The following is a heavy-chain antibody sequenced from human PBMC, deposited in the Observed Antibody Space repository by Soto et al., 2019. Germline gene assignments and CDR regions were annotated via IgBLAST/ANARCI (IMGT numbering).Heavy chain of an antibody. V-gene: IGHV3-23*01. CDR3: AKEDYWNPEFSYYFYMDV. J-gene: IGHJ6*03. Sequence: GGSLRLSCAASGLTFSSYAMSWVRQAPGKGLEWVSVISGNSGYTYYADSVKGRFTTSRDNSKNTLYLQMNSLRAEDTAEYYCAKEDYWNPEFSYYFYMDVWGKGTTVTVSS. D-gene: IGHD3-3*01. CDR2: ISGNSGYT. CDR1: GLTFSSYA.